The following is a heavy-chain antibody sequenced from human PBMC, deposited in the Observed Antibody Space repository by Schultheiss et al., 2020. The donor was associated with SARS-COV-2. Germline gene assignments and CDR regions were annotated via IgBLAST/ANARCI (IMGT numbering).Heavy chain of an antibody. V-gene: IGHV5-51*01. D-gene: IGHD3-10*01. CDR3: ARLYTMVRGVTVGQCYYYGMDV. CDR2: IYPGDSET. Sequence: GGSLRLSCKGSGYSFTSYWIGWVRQTPGKGPEWMGIIYPGDSETRYSPSFQGQVTISADKSISTAYLQWSSLKASDTAMYYCARLYTMVRGVTVGQCYYYGMDVWGQGTTVTVSS. J-gene: IGHJ6*02. CDR1: GYSFTSYW.